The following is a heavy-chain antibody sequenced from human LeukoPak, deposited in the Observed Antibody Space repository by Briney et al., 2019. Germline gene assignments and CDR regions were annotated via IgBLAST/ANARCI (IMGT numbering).Heavy chain of an antibody. CDR3: ATTDY. Sequence: ASVKVSCKASGGTFTSYTVSWVRQAPGQGLEWMGRIIPMSGTVKYAQKFQGRVTITTDESTSTAYMELSSLRSEDTAVCYCATTDYWGQGTLVTVSS. V-gene: IGHV1-69*05. CDR1: GGTFTSYT. J-gene: IGHJ4*02. CDR2: IIPMSGTV.